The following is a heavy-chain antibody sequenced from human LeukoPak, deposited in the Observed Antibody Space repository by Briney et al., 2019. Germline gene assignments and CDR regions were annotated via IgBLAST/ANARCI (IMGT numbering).Heavy chain of an antibody. Sequence: LSGGSLRLSCAASRFTFSSYAMHWVRQAPGKGLEWVAIISYDGSIKYYADSVKGRFTISRDKSKNTLYLQMNSLRAEDTAVYYCARDREVRGVMDYWGQGTLVTVSS. CDR1: RFTFSSYA. J-gene: IGHJ4*02. CDR2: ISYDGSIK. D-gene: IGHD3-10*01. V-gene: IGHV3-30*04. CDR3: ARDREVRGVMDY.